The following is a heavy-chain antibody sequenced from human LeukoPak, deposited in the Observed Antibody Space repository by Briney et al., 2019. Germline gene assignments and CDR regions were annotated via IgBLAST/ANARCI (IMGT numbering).Heavy chain of an antibody. D-gene: IGHD2-2*01. CDR3: AKSPRNIVVVPAAMGYYYMDV. V-gene: IGHV3-7*03. CDR1: GFTFSSYW. J-gene: IGHJ6*03. Sequence: PGGSLRLSCAASGFTFSSYWMSWVRQAPGKGLEWVANIKQDGSEKYYVDSVKGRFTISRDNAKNSLYLQMNSLRAEDTAVYYCAKSPRNIVVVPAAMGYYYMDVWGKGTTVTVSS. CDR2: IKQDGSEK.